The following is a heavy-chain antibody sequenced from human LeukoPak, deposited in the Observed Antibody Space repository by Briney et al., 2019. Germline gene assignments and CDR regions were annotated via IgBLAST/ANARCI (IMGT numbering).Heavy chain of an antibody. D-gene: IGHD6-19*01. J-gene: IGHJ5*02. CDR3: AREGGSSGWSGWFDP. Sequence: ASVNVSCKASGYTFTSYGISWVRQAPGQGLEWMGWISAYNGNTNYAQKLQGRVTMTTDTSTSTAYMELRSLRSDDTAVYYCAREGGSSGWSGWFDPWGQGTLVTVSS. CDR2: ISAYNGNT. CDR1: GYTFTSYG. V-gene: IGHV1-18*01.